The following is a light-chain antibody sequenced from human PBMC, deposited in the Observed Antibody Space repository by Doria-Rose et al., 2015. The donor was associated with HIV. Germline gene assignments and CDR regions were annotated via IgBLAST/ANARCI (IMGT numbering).Light chain of an antibody. CDR3: QQYYDTPS. Sequence: TQSPESLGMSLGERATLNCKSNQSLLYTSKNYLAWYQQKPGQPPKLLIYWVSTRQSGVPVRFSGSGSGADFTLTISSLEAEDVAVYYCQQYYDTPSFGPGTTVDIK. J-gene: IGKJ3*01. V-gene: IGKV4-1*01. CDR2: WVS. CDR1: QSLLYTSKNY.